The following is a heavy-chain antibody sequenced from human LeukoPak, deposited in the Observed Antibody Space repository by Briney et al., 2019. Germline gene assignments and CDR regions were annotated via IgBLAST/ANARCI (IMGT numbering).Heavy chain of an antibody. CDR3: ARDPYCSGGSCQGGYWYFDL. Sequence: GRSLRLSCAASGFTFSSYEMNWVRQAPGKGLESVSYISSSGSTIYYADSVKGRFTISRDNSKNSLYLQMNSLRAEDTAVYYCARDPYCSGGSCQGGYWYFDLWGRGTLVTVSS. J-gene: IGHJ2*01. V-gene: IGHV3-48*03. CDR2: ISSSGSTI. D-gene: IGHD2-15*01. CDR1: GFTFSSYE.